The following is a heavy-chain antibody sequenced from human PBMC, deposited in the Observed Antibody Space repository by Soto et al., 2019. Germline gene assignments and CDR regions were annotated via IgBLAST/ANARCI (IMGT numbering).Heavy chain of an antibody. CDR1: GGSFSGYY. CDR2: INHSGST. J-gene: IGHJ5*02. D-gene: IGHD2-2*01. CDR3: ARGLDIVVVPAALNGFDP. Sequence: PSETLSLTCAVYGGSFSGYYWSWIRQPPGKGLEWIGEINHSGSTNYNPSLKSRVTISVDTSKNQFSLKLSSVTAADTAVYYCARGLDIVVVPAALNGFDPWGQGTLVT. V-gene: IGHV4-34*01.